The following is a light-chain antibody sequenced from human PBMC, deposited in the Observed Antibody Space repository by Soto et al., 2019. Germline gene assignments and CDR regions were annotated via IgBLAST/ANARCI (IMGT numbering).Light chain of an antibody. V-gene: IGKV3-20*01. J-gene: IGKJ1*01. CDR1: QSVSSSS. Sequence: EIVLTQSPGTPSLSPGKRATLSCRASQSVSSSSLAWYQQKPGQAPRLLIYGASSRATGIPDRFSGSGSGTDFTLTISRLEPEDFEVYYCQHYGNSPRAFGQGPKVDI. CDR3: QHYGNSPRA. CDR2: GAS.